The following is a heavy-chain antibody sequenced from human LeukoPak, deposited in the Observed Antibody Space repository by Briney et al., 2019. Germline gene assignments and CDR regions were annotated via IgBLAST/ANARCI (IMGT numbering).Heavy chain of an antibody. CDR1: GYTFTNYD. Sequence: ASVKVSCKTSGYTFTNYDINWVRQATGQGLEWMGWMNPNSGNTGYAQKFQGRVTITRDTSISTAYMELSSLRSEDTAAYYCARDGDYYGSGDFDYWGQGTLVTVSS. J-gene: IGHJ4*02. CDR3: ARDGDYYGSGDFDY. D-gene: IGHD3-10*01. V-gene: IGHV1-8*03. CDR2: MNPNSGNT.